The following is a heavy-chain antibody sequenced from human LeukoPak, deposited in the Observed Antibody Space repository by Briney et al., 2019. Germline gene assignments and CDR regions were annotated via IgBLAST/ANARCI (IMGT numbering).Heavy chain of an antibody. J-gene: IGHJ6*03. D-gene: IGHD6-6*01. CDR2: ISGSGGST. V-gene: IGHV3-23*01. CDR3: AKRRVNGSSVYYYYIDV. Sequence: PGGSLRLSCAASGFTFSSYYMSWVRQAPGKGLEWVSAISGSGGSTYYADSVKGRFTISRDNSKNTLYLQMNSLRAEDTAAYYCAKRRVNGSSVYYYYIDVWGKGTTVTVSS. CDR1: GFTFSSYY.